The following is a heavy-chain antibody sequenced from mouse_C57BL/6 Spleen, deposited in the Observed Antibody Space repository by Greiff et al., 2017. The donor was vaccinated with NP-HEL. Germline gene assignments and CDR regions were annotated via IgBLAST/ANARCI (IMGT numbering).Heavy chain of an antibody. V-gene: IGHV5-17*01. J-gene: IGHJ1*03. Sequence: EVQGVESGGGLVKPGGSLKLSCAASGFTFSDYGMHWVRQAPEKGLEWVAYISSGSSTIYYADTVKGRFTISRDNAKNTLFLQMTSLRSEDTAMYYCARGHYGSSPWYFDVWGTGTTVTVSS. CDR3: ARGHYGSSPWYFDV. D-gene: IGHD1-1*01. CDR1: GFTFSDYG. CDR2: ISSGSSTI.